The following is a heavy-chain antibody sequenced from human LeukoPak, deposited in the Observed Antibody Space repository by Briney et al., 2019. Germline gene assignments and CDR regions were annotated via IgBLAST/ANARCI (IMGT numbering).Heavy chain of an antibody. J-gene: IGHJ4*02. Sequence: PSETLSLTCTVSGGSISSYYWSWIRQPPGKGLEWIGYIYYSGSTSYNPSLKSRVTISVDTSKNQFSLKLSSVTAADTAVYYCASGVGYCSSTSCPTDYWGQGTLVTVSS. CDR1: GGSISSYY. D-gene: IGHD2-2*01. CDR2: IYYSGST. CDR3: ASGVGYCSSTSCPTDY. V-gene: IGHV4-59*01.